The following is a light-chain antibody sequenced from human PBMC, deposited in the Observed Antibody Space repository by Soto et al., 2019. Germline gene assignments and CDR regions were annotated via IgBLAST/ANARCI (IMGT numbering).Light chain of an antibody. J-gene: IGKJ1*01. CDR3: QQYHSYWT. Sequence: DFQMTQSPSTLSASAGDRVTITCRASQNIRSRLAWFQQKPGKAPKLLIYDASSLESGVPQRFSGSGSGAEFTPTISSLQTDDSSTYYCQQYHSYWTFGQGTKVDIK. CDR2: DAS. CDR1: QNIRSR. V-gene: IGKV1-5*01.